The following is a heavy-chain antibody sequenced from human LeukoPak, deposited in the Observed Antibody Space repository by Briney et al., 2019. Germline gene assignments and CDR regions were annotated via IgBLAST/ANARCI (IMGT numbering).Heavy chain of an antibody. Sequence: SETLSLTCAVYGGSFSGYYWSWIRQPPGKGLEWIGEINHRGSTNYNPSLKSRVTISVDTSKNQFSLKLSSVTAADTAVYYCARGGGEYDYVWGDYYYGMDVWGQGTTVTVSS. CDR1: GGSFSGYY. V-gene: IGHV4-34*01. D-gene: IGHD3-16*01. J-gene: IGHJ6*02. CDR2: INHRGST. CDR3: ARGGGEYDYVWGDYYYGMDV.